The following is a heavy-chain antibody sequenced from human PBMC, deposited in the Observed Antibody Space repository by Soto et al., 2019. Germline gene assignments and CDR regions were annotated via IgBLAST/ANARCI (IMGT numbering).Heavy chain of an antibody. CDR3: VRASGGGNSAYFDY. Sequence: QITLKESGPPLVKPTQTLTLTCTFSGFSLSSSDVGVGWIRQPPGKALEWLALIYWDDDKRYSPSLKSRLTITKDHSRNQVVLTVPNLDPVDTATYYCVRASGGGNSAYFDYWGQGTLVTVSS. D-gene: IGHD2-21*02. CDR2: IYWDDDK. V-gene: IGHV2-5*02. CDR1: GFSLSSSDVG. J-gene: IGHJ4*02.